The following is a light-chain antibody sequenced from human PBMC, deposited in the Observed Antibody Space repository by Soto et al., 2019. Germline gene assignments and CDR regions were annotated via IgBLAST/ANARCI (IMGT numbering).Light chain of an antibody. V-gene: IGLV1-44*01. CDR1: TSNVATNA. J-gene: IGLJ2*01. Sequence: QSVLTQPPSASGTPGQRVTISCSGSTSNVATNAVNWYQQFPGTAPKLLMYRNTLRPSGVPDRFSASKSGTSASLAISGLQSEDEADYYCASWDDSLNGVVFGGGTNVTVL. CDR2: RNT. CDR3: ASWDDSLNGVV.